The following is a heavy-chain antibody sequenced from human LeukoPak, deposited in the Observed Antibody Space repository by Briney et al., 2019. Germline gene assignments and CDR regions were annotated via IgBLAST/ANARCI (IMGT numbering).Heavy chain of an antibody. CDR1: GFTFSSYW. J-gene: IGHJ6*04. CDR2: IKQDGSEK. CDR3: SKSILTCYYVYYYYYGMDV. Sequence: GGSLRLSCAASGFTFSSYWMSWVRQAPGKGLEWVANIKQDGSEKYYVDSVKGRFTISRDNAKNSLYLQMNSLRAEDTAVYLWSKSILTCYYVYYYYYGMDVWGKGTTVTVSS. D-gene: IGHD3-9*01. V-gene: IGHV3-7*03.